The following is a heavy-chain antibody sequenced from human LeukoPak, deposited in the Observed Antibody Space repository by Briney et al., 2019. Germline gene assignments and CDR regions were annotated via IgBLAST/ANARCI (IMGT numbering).Heavy chain of an antibody. CDR1: GFTFSSYS. V-gene: IGHV3-21*01. Sequence: GGSLSLSCAASGFTFSSYSMNWVRQAPGKGLEWVSSISSSSSYIYYADSVKGRFTISRDNAKNSLYLQMNSLRAEDTAVYYCAREKVVYSYSYTFDYWGQGTLVTVSS. CDR2: ISSSSSYI. J-gene: IGHJ4*02. D-gene: IGHD5-18*01. CDR3: AREKVVYSYSYTFDY.